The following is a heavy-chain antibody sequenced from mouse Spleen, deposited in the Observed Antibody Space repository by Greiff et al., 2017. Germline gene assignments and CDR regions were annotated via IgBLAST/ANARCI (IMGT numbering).Heavy chain of an antibody. Sequence: QVQLKESGPELVKPGASVKISCKASGYSFTSYYIHWVKQRPGQGLEWIGWIYPGSGNTKYNEKFKGKATLTADTSSGTAYMQLSSLTSEDSAVYYCARGTTEYFDYWGQGTTLTVSS. CDR2: IYPGSGNT. CDR1: GYSFTSYY. J-gene: IGHJ2*01. D-gene: IGHD1-1*01. CDR3: ARGTTEYFDY. V-gene: IGHV1-66*01.